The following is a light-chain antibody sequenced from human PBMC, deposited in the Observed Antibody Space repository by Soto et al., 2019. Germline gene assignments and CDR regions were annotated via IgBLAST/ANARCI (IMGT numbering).Light chain of an antibody. CDR1: SSNIGAGYD. CDR2: GDT. V-gene: IGLV1-40*01. Sequence: QSVLTQPPSVSGAPGQRVTISCTGSSSNIGAGYDVHFYQQLPGTAPKLLIYGDTNRPSGVPDRFSGSKSGTSASLAITGLQAEDEAEYYCQSYDSSLSSVVFGGGTQLTVL. J-gene: IGLJ2*01. CDR3: QSYDSSLSSVV.